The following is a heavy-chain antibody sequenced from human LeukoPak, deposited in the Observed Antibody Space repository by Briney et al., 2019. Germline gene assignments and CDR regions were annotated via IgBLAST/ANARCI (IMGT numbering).Heavy chain of an antibody. CDR3: VKVSPIERTAAAGTDHLYYFDY. D-gene: IGHD6-13*01. Sequence: GGSLRLSCAASGFTFSSYAMSWVRQAPGKGVEWVSAISGSGGSTYYADSVKGRFTISRDNSKNTLYLQMNSLRDEDTAVYYCVKVSPIERTAAAGTDHLYYFDYWGQGTLVTVSS. V-gene: IGHV3-23*01. CDR1: GFTFSSYA. J-gene: IGHJ4*02. CDR2: ISGSGGST.